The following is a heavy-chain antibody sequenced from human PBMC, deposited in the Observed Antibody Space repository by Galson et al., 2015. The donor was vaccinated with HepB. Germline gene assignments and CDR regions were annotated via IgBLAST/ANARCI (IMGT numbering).Heavy chain of an antibody. Sequence: PALVKPTQTLTLTCTFSGFSLSTSGMCVSWIRQPPGKALEWLARIDWDDDKYYSTSLKTRLTISKDTSKNQVVLTMTNMDPVDTATYYCARTSYYDSSGYYYYYGMDVWGQGTTVTVSS. CDR3: ARTSYYDSSGYYYYYGMDV. CDR2: IDWDDDK. V-gene: IGHV2-70*11. J-gene: IGHJ6*02. D-gene: IGHD3-22*01. CDR1: GFSLSTSGMC.